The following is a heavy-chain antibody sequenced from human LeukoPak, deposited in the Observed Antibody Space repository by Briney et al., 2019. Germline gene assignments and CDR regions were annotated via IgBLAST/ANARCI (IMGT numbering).Heavy chain of an antibody. D-gene: IGHD3-22*01. CDR3: ARVGRYYYDSSGYYEPFDY. V-gene: IGHV4-59*01. CDR1: GGSISSYY. Sequence: SETLSLTCTVSGGSISSYYWSWIRQPPGKGLEWIGYIYYSGSTNYNPSLKSRVTISVDTSKTQFSLKLSSVTAADTAVYYCARVGRYYYDSSGYYEPFDYWGQGTLVTVSS. CDR2: IYYSGST. J-gene: IGHJ4*02.